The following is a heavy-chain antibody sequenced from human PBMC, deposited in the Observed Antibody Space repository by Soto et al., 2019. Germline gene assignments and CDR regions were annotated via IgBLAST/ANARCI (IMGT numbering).Heavy chain of an antibody. CDR1: GGSISSSSYY. Sequence: QLQLQESGPGLVKPSETLSLTCTVSGGSISSSSYYWGWIRQPPGKGLEWIGSIYYSGSTYYNPSLKSRVTISVDTSKNQFSLKLSSVTAADTAVYYCARQTVRGEKDFDYWGQGTLVTVSS. J-gene: IGHJ4*02. CDR3: ARQTVRGEKDFDY. D-gene: IGHD3-10*01. CDR2: IYYSGST. V-gene: IGHV4-39*01.